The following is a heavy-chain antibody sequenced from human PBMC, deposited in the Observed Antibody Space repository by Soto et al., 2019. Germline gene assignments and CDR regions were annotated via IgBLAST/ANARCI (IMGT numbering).Heavy chain of an antibody. D-gene: IGHD6-6*01. Sequence: GGVPRLSCAASGFTFSDYYMSWIRQAPGKGLEWVSYISSSSSYTNYADSVKGRFTISRDNAKNSLYLQMNSLRAEDTAVYYCARVSIAARRSAFDIWGQGTMVTVSS. CDR1: GFTFSDYY. V-gene: IGHV3-11*06. CDR2: ISSSSSYT. CDR3: ARVSIAARRSAFDI. J-gene: IGHJ3*02.